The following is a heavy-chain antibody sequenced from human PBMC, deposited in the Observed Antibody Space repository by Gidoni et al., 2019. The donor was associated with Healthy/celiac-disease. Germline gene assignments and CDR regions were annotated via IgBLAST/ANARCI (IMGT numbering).Heavy chain of an antibody. V-gene: IGHV3-23*01. J-gene: IGHJ4*02. CDR1: GFTFSSYA. CDR2: ISGSGGST. Sequence: EVQLLESGGGLVQPGGSLSLSCAASGFTFSSYAMSWVRQAPGKGLEWVSAISGSGGSTYYADSVKGRFTISRDNSKNTLYLQMNSLRAEDTAVYYCAKQDGGSGSYPSYFDYWGQGTLVTVSS. CDR3: AKQDGGSGSYPSYFDY. D-gene: IGHD1-26*01.